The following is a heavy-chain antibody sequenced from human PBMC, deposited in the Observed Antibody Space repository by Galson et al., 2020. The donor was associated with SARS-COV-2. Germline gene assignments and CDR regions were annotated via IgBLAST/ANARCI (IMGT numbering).Heavy chain of an antibody. CDR1: GFTFSSSA. Sequence: GGSLRLSCAASGFTFSSSAMHWARQAPGQGLEWVAVISYDGSNKYYADSVKGRFTISRDNSKNTLYLQMNSLRAEDTAVYYCARVLYYYDSSGYYELDYWGQGTLVTVSS. CDR3: ARVLYYYDSSGYYELDY. D-gene: IGHD3-22*01. V-gene: IGHV3-30-3*01. CDR2: ISYDGSNK. J-gene: IGHJ4*02.